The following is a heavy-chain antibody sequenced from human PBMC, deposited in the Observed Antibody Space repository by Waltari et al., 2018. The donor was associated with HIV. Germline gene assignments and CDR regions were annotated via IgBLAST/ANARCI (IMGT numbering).Heavy chain of an antibody. CDR2: ISSGSSAR. D-gene: IGHD2-21*02. J-gene: IGHJ4*02. CDR3: ARDGDRRDFDY. CDR1: GFSFIKYS. V-gene: IGHV3-48*01. Sequence: EVQLVESGGGLVQPGGSLRLSCEASGFSFIKYSMHWVRQAPWKGVEWVSYISSGSSARYYSDSLKGRFTISRDNAKNSLYLQMYSLRPEDTAVYYCARDGDRRDFDYWGQGTLVTVSS.